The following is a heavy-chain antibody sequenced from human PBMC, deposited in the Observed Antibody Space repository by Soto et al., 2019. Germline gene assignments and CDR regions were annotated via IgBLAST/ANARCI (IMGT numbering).Heavy chain of an antibody. CDR2: ISGSGGST. V-gene: IGHV3-23*01. CDR1: GYSFRISV. CDR3: AKGSSSGWRNWLDP. J-gene: IGHJ5*02. D-gene: IGHD6-19*01. Sequence: ACAASGYSFRISVMTWFLQASGKGLEWVSAISGSGGSTYYADSVKGRFTISRDNSKNTLYLQMNSLRAEDTAVYYCAKGSSSGWRNWLDPWGPGPLVTV.